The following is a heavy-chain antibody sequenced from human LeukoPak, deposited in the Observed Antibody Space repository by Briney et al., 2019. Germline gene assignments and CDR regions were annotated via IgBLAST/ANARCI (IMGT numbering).Heavy chain of an antibody. V-gene: IGHV5-51*01. CDR2: IYPGDSDT. CDR1: GYSFTSYW. D-gene: IGHD2-21*02. J-gene: IGHJ6*03. Sequence: GESLKISCKGSGYSFTSYWIGWVRQMPGKGLEWMGIIYPGDSDTRYSPSFQGQVTISADKSISTAYLQWSSLKASDTAMYYRARGVGDWDYYYYYMDVWGKGTTVTISS. CDR3: ARGVGDWDYYYYYMDV.